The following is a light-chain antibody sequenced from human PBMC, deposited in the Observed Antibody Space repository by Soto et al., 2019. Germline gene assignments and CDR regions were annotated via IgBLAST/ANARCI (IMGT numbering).Light chain of an antibody. CDR3: CSYAGSYTLV. Sequence: QSVLTQPPSASGTPGQRVTISCSGSSSDVGGYNYVSWYQQHPGKAPKLMIYDVNKRPSGVPDRFSGSKSGNTASLTISGLQAEDEADYYCCSYAGSYTLVFGTGTKLTVL. J-gene: IGLJ1*01. CDR2: DVN. V-gene: IGLV2-11*01. CDR1: SSDVGGYNY.